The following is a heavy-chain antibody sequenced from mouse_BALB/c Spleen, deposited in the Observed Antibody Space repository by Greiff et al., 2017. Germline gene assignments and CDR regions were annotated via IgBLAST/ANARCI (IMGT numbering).Heavy chain of an antibody. D-gene: IGHD2-4*01. CDR2: IYPYNGGT. V-gene: IGHV1S29*02. CDR1: GYTFTDYN. J-gene: IGHJ4*01. Sequence: EVQLVESGPELVKPGASVKISCKASGYTFTDYNMHWVKQSHGKSLEWIGYIYPYNGGTGYNQKFKSKATLTVDKSSSTAYMELRSLTSEDTAVYYCARYGYDYGGGMDYWGQGTSVTVSS. CDR3: ARYGYDYGGGMDY.